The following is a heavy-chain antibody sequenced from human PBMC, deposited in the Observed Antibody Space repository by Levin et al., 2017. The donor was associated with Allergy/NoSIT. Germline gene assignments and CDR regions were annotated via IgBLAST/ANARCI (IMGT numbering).Heavy chain of an antibody. D-gene: IGHD3-3*01. J-gene: IGHJ4*02. V-gene: IGHV4-59*08. Sequence: SETLSLTCTVSGGSISSYYWSWIRQFSGKGLEWIGYIYYSGSTHYSPSLKSRVTISVDISKNQFSLKLISVTAAAPAVYYCARHQFYDFWSGYPLALFEYWGQGNPVTVSS. CDR3: ARHQFYDFWSGYPLALFEY. CDR2: IYYSGST. CDR1: GGSISSYY.